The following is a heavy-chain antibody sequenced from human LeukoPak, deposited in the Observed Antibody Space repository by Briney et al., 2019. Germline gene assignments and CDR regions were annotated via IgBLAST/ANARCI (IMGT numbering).Heavy chain of an antibody. CDR1: GGSISSGGYY. CDR3: AREVVGSAVDY. CDR2: IYYSGST. D-gene: IGHD2-2*03. J-gene: IGHJ4*02. Sequence: KPSQTLSLTCTVSGGSISSGGYYWSWIRQPPGKGLEWIGYIYYSGSTNYNPSLKSRVTISVDTSKNQFSLKLSSVTAADTAVYYCAREVVGSAVDYWGQGTLVTVSS. V-gene: IGHV4-61*08.